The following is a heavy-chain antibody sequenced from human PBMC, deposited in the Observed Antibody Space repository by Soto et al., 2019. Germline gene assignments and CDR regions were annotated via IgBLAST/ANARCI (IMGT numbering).Heavy chain of an antibody. V-gene: IGHV3-53*01. CDR3: AREPFDYDILTGYSSRGMDV. D-gene: IGHD3-9*01. CDR1: GFTVSSNY. Sequence: GGSLRLSCAASGFTVSSNYMSWVRQAPGKGLEWVSVIYSGGSTYYADSVKGRFTISRDNSKNTLYLQMNSLRAEDTAVYYCAREPFDYDILTGYSSRGMDVWGQGTTVTVSS. J-gene: IGHJ6*02. CDR2: IYSGGST.